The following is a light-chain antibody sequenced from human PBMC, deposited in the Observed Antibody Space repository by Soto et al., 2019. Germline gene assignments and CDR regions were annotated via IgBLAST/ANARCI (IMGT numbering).Light chain of an antibody. CDR2: AAS. V-gene: IGKV1-39*01. Sequence: DIQVTQSPSSLSASVGDRVTITCRASQSINTFLNWYQQRPGKAPKLLIYAASTLQSGVPSRFSGSGSGTDFTLTISSLQSEDFAVYYCQQYSKWPITFGQGTRLENK. CDR3: QQYSKWPIT. CDR1: QSINTF. J-gene: IGKJ5*01.